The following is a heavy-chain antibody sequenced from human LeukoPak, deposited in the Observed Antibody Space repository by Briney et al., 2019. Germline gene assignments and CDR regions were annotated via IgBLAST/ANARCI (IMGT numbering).Heavy chain of an antibody. CDR3: AAATTGTTFFDY. V-gene: IGHV1-2*02. CDR2: INSDSGAT. D-gene: IGHD1-1*01. Sequence: ASVKVSCKASGYTFSGYYMFWVRQAPGQGLEWMGRINSDSGATNYAQKFQGRVTMTRDTSISTAYMELSSLRSDDTGVYYCAAATTGTTFFDYWGQGTLVTVSS. CDR1: GYTFSGYY. J-gene: IGHJ4*02.